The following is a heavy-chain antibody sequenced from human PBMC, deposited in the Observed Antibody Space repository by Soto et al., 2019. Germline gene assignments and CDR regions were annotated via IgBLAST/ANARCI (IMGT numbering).Heavy chain of an antibody. CDR2: ISSSSSYI. J-gene: IGHJ5*02. V-gene: IGHV3-21*01. CDR3: ARGHYSNHGWFDP. Sequence: PGGSLRLSCAASGFTFSSYNMNWVRQAPGKGLEWVSSISSSSSYIYYADSVKGRFTISRDNSKNTLYLQMNSLRVEDTAVYYCARGHYSNHGWFDPWGQGALVTVSS. CDR1: GFTFSSYN. D-gene: IGHD4-4*01.